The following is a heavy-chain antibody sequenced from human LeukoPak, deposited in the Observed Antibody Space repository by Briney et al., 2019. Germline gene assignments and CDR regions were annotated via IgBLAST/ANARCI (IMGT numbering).Heavy chain of an antibody. CDR1: GGSISSYY. CDR2: IYNSGST. Sequence: SETLSLTCTVSGGSISSYYWSWIRQPPGKGLECIGYIYNSGSTNYNPSLKSRVSISVDTSENQFSLKLSSVTAADTAVYYCARSAIDAFDIWGQGTMVTVSS. V-gene: IGHV4-59*08. J-gene: IGHJ3*02. D-gene: IGHD6-25*01. CDR3: ARSAIDAFDI.